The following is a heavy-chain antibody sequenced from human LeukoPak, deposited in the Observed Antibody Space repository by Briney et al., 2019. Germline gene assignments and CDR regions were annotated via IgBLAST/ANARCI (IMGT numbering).Heavy chain of an antibody. CDR2: VYFDGGT. CDR3: ARSSPWGLTNP. J-gene: IGHJ5*02. CDR1: GGSVTSGTYH. Sequence: PSETLSLTCSVSGGSVTSGTYHWGWIRQPPGKGLEWIGSVYFDGGTHYNPSLQSRVTISVDTSKNQFSLKLSSVTAADTAVYYCARSSPWGLTNPWGQGTLVTVSS. V-gene: IGHV4-39*07. D-gene: IGHD6-6*01.